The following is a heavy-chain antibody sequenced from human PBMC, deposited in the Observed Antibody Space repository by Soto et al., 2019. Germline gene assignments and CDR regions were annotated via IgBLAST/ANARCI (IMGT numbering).Heavy chain of an antibody. V-gene: IGHV3-21*01. Sequence: GGSLRLSCAGSGFTFSSYSMNWVRQAPGKGLEWVSSITSSSNYIYYADSVKGRFTISRDNAKNSLYLQMNSLRAEDTAVYYCARDLALYSSGWYGTWGQGTLVTVS. CDR3: ARDLALYSSGWYGT. CDR2: ITSSSNYI. D-gene: IGHD6-19*01. J-gene: IGHJ5*02. CDR1: GFTFSSYS.